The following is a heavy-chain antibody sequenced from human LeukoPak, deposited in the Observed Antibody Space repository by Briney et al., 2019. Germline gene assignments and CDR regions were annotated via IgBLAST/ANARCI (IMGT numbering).Heavy chain of an antibody. CDR3: ARGVFSSWFYFDY. Sequence: PSETLSLTCTVSGGSISSYYWSWIRQPAGKGLEWIGRIYTSGSTNYNPSLKSRVTMSTDTSKNQFFLKLTSVTAPDTAVYYCARGVFSSWFYFDYWGQGALVTVSS. J-gene: IGHJ4*02. D-gene: IGHD6-13*01. CDR2: IYTSGST. V-gene: IGHV4-4*07. CDR1: GGSISSYY.